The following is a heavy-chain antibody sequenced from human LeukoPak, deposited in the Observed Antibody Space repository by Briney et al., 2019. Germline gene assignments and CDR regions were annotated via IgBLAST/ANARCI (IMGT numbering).Heavy chain of an antibody. Sequence: ASVKVSCTASGGTFSSYAISWVRQAPGQGLEWMGGIIPIFGTANYAQKFQGRVTITADESTSTAYMELSSLRSEDTAVYYCARDGSGSYYNSYNWFDRWGQGTLVTVSS. D-gene: IGHD3-10*01. J-gene: IGHJ5*02. V-gene: IGHV1-69*13. CDR1: GGTFSSYA. CDR3: ARDGSGSYYNSYNWFDR. CDR2: IIPIFGTA.